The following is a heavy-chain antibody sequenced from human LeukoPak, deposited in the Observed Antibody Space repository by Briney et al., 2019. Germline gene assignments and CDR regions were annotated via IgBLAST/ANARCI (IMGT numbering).Heavy chain of an antibody. Sequence: SVKVSCKASRGTFSSYAISWVRQAPGQGLEWMGGIIPIFGTANYAQKFQGRVTITTDESTSTAYMELSSLRSEDTAVYYCARGSNYYDSSGYGYWGQGTLVTVSS. J-gene: IGHJ4*02. D-gene: IGHD3-22*01. V-gene: IGHV1-69*05. CDR1: RGTFSSYA. CDR2: IIPIFGTA. CDR3: ARGSNYYDSSGYGY.